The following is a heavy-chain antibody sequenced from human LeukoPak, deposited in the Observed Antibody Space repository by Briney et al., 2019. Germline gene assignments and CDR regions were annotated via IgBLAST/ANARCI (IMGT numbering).Heavy chain of an antibody. CDR3: ARVKATVTTKPLEGAFDI. V-gene: IGHV3-7*03. J-gene: IGHJ3*02. CDR1: GFTFSSYW. D-gene: IGHD4-17*01. Sequence: GGSLRLSCAASGFTFSSYWMSWVRQAPGKGLEWVANIKQDGSEKYYVDSVKGRFTISRDNAKNSLCLQMNSLRAEDTAVYYCARVKATVTTKPLEGAFDIWGQGTMVTVSS. CDR2: IKQDGSEK.